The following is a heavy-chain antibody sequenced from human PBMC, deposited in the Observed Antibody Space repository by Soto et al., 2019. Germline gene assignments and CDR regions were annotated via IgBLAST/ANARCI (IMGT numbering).Heavy chain of an antibody. J-gene: IGHJ4*02. D-gene: IGHD3-16*01. CDR1: GFTFRSYS. CDR2: ISASTTSI. V-gene: IGHV3-48*04. CDR3: VTGNYEKSSDY. Sequence: EVQLVESGGGLVQPGGSLRLSCAASGFTFRSYSMNWVRQAPGKGLDWISYISASTTSIYYADSVQGRFTISRDNAKNPLSLQMNSLRAEDSGIYFCVTGNYEKSSDYWGQGTRGTVSS.